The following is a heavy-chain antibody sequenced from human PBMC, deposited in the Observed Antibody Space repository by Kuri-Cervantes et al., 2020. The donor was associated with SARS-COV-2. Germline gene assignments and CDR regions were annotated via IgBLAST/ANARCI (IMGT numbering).Heavy chain of an antibody. CDR2: INWNGGST. CDR3: ARSRYCSSTSCPGGDY. D-gene: IGHD2-2*01. J-gene: IGHJ4*02. Sequence: GESLKISCAASGFTFDDYGMSWVRQAPGKGLEWVSGINWNGGSTGYADSVKGRFTISRGNAKNALYLQMNSLRAEDTALYYCARSRYCSSTSCPGGDYWGQGTLVTVSS. V-gene: IGHV3-20*04. CDR1: GFTFDDYG.